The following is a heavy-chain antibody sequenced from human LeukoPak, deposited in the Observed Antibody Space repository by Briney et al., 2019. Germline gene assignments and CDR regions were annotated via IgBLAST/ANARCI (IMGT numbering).Heavy chain of an antibody. V-gene: IGHV1-18*04. Sequence: ASVKVSCKASGYTFTSYGISWVRQAPGQGLEWMGWISAYNGNTNYAQKLQGRVTMTTDTSTSTAYMELRSLRSDDTAVYYCARDHSYYGSGSSPRFDPWGQGTLVTVSS. J-gene: IGHJ5*02. CDR3: ARDHSYYGSGSSPRFDP. D-gene: IGHD3-10*01. CDR2: ISAYNGNT. CDR1: GYTFTSYG.